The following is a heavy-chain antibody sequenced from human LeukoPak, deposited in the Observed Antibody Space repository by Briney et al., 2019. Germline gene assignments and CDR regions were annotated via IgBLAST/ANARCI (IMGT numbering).Heavy chain of an antibody. CDR3: TRSGAGGAFDI. CDR2: LYSDGGRT. CDR1: GFILSREW. J-gene: IGHJ3*02. Sequence: GGSLRLSCAASGFILSREWMHWVRQAPGKGLVWVSRLYSDGGRTNYADSVNGRFTISSDNAKNTLYLDLSSLRAEDMAVYYCTRSGAGGAFDIWGQGTMVGVSS. D-gene: IGHD3-10*01. V-gene: IGHV3-74*01.